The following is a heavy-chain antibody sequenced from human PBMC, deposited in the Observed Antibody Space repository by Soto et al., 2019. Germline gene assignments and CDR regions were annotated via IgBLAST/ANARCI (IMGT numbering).Heavy chain of an antibody. V-gene: IGHV3-30*18. CDR1: GFTFSSYG. D-gene: IGHD2-15*01. Sequence: GGSLRLSCAASGFTFSSYGMHWVRQAPGKGLEWVAVISYDGSNKYYADSVKGRFTISRDSSKNTLYLQMNSLRAEDTAVYYCAKDLSDCSGGSCYWGYYYYGMDVWGQGTTVTVSS. CDR2: ISYDGSNK. CDR3: AKDLSDCSGGSCYWGYYYYGMDV. J-gene: IGHJ6*02.